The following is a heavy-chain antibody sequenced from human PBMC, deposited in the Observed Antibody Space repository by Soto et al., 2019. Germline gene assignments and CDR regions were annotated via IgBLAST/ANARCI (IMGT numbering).Heavy chain of an antibody. CDR1: GFTFSSYA. Sequence: EVQLLESGGGLVQPGGSLRLSCAASGFTFSSYAMSWVRQAPGKGLEWVSAISDSGGSTYYADSVKGRFTISRDNSKNTLSLQMNSLRAEDTAVYYCAKEVYSSGWYGGWFDPWGQGTLVTVSS. CDR3: AKEVYSSGWYGGWFDP. J-gene: IGHJ5*02. V-gene: IGHV3-23*01. D-gene: IGHD6-19*01. CDR2: ISDSGGST.